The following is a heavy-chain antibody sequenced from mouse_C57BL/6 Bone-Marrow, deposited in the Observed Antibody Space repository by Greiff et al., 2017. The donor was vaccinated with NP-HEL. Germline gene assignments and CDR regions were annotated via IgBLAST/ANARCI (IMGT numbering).Heavy chain of an antibody. J-gene: IGHJ1*03. D-gene: IGHD1-2*01. CDR1: GYTFTDYY. CDR2: INPNNGGT. V-gene: IGHV1-26*01. CDR3: ARDYGGYFDV. Sequence: VQLKQSGPELVKPGASVKISCKASGYTFTDYYMNWVKQSHGKSLEWIGDINPNNGGTSYNQKFKGKATLTVDKSSSTAYMELRSLTSEDSAVYYCARDYGGYFDVWGTGTTVTVSS.